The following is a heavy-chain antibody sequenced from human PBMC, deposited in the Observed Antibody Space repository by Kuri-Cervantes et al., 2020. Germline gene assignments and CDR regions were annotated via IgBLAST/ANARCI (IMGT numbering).Heavy chain of an antibody. J-gene: IGHJ4*02. D-gene: IGHD5-24*01. CDR1: GLTFTSYD. Sequence: GGSLRLSCAASGLTFTSYDMHWVRQATGKALEWVSTIGPSGDTYFPASVKGRFTISRENAKNSVYLQMNSLRAGDTAVYYCATGSNDGYKKFDSWGQGTLVAVSS. CDR2: IGPSGDT. CDR3: ATGSNDGYKKFDS. V-gene: IGHV3-13*01.